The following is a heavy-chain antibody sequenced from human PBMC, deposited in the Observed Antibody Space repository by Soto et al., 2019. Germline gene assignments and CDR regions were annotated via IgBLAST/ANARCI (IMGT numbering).Heavy chain of an antibody. CDR2: IYHSGSP. J-gene: IGHJ5*02. CDR1: GGSISSGGHS. Sequence: SETLSLTCAVSGGSISSGGHSWSWIRQPLGKGLEWIGYIYHSGSPYYNPSLKSRVTISVDRSKNQFSLKLSSVTAADTAVYYCAKVPSPWGQGTLVTVS. V-gene: IGHV4-30-2*01. CDR3: AKVPSP.